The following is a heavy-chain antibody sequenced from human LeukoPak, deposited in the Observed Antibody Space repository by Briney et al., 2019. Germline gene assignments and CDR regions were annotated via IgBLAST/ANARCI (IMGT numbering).Heavy chain of an antibody. Sequence: SETLSLTCTVSGGSISSYYWSWIRQPPGKGLEWIGYIYYSGSTNYNPSLKSRVTISVDTSKNQLSLKLSSVTAADTAVYYCARDKRPYWYFDLWGRGTLVTVSS. CDR3: ARDKRPYWYFDL. V-gene: IGHV4-59*12. CDR1: GGSISSYY. CDR2: IYYSGST. J-gene: IGHJ2*01.